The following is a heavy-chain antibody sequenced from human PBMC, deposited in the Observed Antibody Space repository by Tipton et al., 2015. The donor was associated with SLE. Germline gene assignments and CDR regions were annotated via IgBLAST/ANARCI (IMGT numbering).Heavy chain of an antibody. D-gene: IGHD3-10*01. V-gene: IGHV1-18*01. CDR2: ISTYNANT. CDR1: GYTFTTYG. Sequence: QSGAEVKKPGASVRVSCKASGYTFTTYGISWVRQAPGQGLEWMGWISTYNANTHYAQKLQGRVTMTTYTSTSTAYMELRSLRSDDPAVYYCAREGYSGSYYYYYGMDVWGQATTVAISS. J-gene: IGHJ6*02. CDR3: AREGYSGSYYYYYGMDV.